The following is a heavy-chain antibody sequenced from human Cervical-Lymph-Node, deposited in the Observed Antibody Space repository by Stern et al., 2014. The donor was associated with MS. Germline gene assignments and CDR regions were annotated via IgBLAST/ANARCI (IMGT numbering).Heavy chain of an antibody. CDR2: IRNIGRTR. J-gene: IGHJ4*02. Sequence: QVQLVESGGGLVKPGGSLRLSCAASGFTFSNYYMSWIRQAPWKGLEWVSYIRNIGRTRYYADSVKGRFTISRDNGKNSLYLQMNSLRAEDTAVYYCARYQYDSRGHYEPLSDYWGQGALVTVSS. CDR1: GFTFSNYY. V-gene: IGHV3-11*01. CDR3: ARYQYDSRGHYEPLSDY. D-gene: IGHD3-22*01.